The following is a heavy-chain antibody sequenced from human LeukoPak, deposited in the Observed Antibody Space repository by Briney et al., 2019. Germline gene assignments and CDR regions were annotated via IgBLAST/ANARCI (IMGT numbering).Heavy chain of an antibody. CDR1: GGTFSSYA. D-gene: IGHD3-10*01. V-gene: IGHV1-69*06. CDR3: ARDASFGELSNFDY. J-gene: IGHJ4*02. Sequence: SVKVSCKASGGTFSSYAISWVRQAPGQGLEWMGGIIPIFGTANYAQKFQGRVTITADKSSTTVYMELSSLRSEDTAVYYCARDASFGELSNFDYWGQGTLVTVSS. CDR2: IIPIFGTA.